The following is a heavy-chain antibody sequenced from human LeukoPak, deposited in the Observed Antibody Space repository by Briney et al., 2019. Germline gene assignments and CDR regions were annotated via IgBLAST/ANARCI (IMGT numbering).Heavy chain of an antibody. CDR3: ARSPGLTGTTPGGFDY. V-gene: IGHV4-31*03. Sequence: PSETLSLTCTVSGGSISSGGSYWSWIRQHPGKGLEWIGNIYYSGSTYYNPSLKSRVTISVDTSKNQFSLKLSSVTAADTAVYYCARSPGLTGTTPGGFDYWGQGTLVTVSS. D-gene: IGHD1-7*01. CDR1: GGSISSGGSY. J-gene: IGHJ4*02. CDR2: IYYSGST.